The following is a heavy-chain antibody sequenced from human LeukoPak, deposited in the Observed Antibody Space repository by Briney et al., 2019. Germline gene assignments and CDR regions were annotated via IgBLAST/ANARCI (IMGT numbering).Heavy chain of an antibody. V-gene: IGHV3-30*04. CDR2: ISSDGTNK. J-gene: IGHJ5*02. Sequence: GGSLRLSCAASRFIFRNYAMHWVRQAPGKGLEWVAVISSDGTNKDYADSVKGRFSISRDNSKNTLYLQMNRLRGDDTAVYYCARDRSQEFDPWGQGTLVTVPS. CDR1: RFIFRNYA. CDR3: ARDRSQEFDP. D-gene: IGHD3-10*01.